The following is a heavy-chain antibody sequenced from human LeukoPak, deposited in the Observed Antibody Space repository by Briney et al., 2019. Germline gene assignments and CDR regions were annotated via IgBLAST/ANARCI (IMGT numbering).Heavy chain of an antibody. Sequence: GGSLRLSCAASGFTFSSYWMHWVGQAPGKGLVWVSRINSDGSSTSYADSVKGRFTISRDNAKNTMYLQMNSLRAEDTAVYYCAREMGGYYAFDIWGQGTMVTVSS. CDR3: AREMGGYYAFDI. CDR2: INSDGSST. V-gene: IGHV3-74*01. CDR1: GFTFSSYW. J-gene: IGHJ3*02. D-gene: IGHD3-22*01.